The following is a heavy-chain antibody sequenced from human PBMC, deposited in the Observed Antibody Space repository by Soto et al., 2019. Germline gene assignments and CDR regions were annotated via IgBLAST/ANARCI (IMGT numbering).Heavy chain of an antibody. CDR2: IKEDGGEK. J-gene: IGHJ4*02. D-gene: IGHD3-3*01. CDR3: AREGHPYDVWSGYYSRFEY. V-gene: IGHV3-7*01. CDR1: GFTFSSYW. Sequence: PGGSLRLSCAASGFTFSSYWMSWVRQAPGRGLEWVANIKEDGGEKYYVDSVKGRFTISRDNGKTSVYLQMNSLRAEDTAVYYCAREGHPYDVWSGYYSRFEYWGQGVLVTSPQ.